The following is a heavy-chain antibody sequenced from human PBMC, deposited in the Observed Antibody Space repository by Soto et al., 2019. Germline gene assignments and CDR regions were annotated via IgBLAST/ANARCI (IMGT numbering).Heavy chain of an antibody. V-gene: IGHV3-11*01. D-gene: IGHD2-2*01. CDR2: ISSSDSII. CDR1: GFTFSDYY. J-gene: IGHJ1*01. CDR3: ARDCMSPSCYGYFQK. Sequence: QVQLVESGGGLVKPGGSLRLSCAASGFTFSDYYMSWIRQAPGKGLEWVSYISSSDSIIYHADSVKGRFTISRDNAKNSMYLQKNRLRVEHTAVYYCARDCMSPSCYGYFQKSGQATLVTVSS.